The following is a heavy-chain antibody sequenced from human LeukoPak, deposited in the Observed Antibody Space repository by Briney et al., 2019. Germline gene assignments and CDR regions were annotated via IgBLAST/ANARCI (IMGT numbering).Heavy chain of an antibody. CDR1: GFTFTNAW. CDR2: IKSKADGETI. Sequence: GGSLRLSCAASGFTFTNAWMNWVRQAPGKGLEWVGRIKSKADGETIDYAAPVKGRFTFSRDNSKNMLYLQMNSLKSEDTAVYYCSTLTSRGLSDSWGQGTLVTVSS. J-gene: IGHJ4*02. CDR3: STLTSRGLSDS. V-gene: IGHV3-15*07. D-gene: IGHD1-20*01.